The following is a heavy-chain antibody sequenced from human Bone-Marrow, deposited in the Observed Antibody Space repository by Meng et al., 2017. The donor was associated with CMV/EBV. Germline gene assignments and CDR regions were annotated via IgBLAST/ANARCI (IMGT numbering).Heavy chain of an antibody. D-gene: IGHD2-2*01. CDR3: AKKYDTGWPPAGFDP. CDR2: ISGSGGST. CDR1: GFTFSSYA. V-gene: IGHV3-23*01. Sequence: GGSLRLSCAASGFTFSSYAMSWVRQAPGKGLEWVSAISGSGGSTYYPDSVKGRFTISRDNSKNTLYLQMDSLRVEDTALYYCAKKYDTGWPPAGFDPWGQGTLVTVSS. J-gene: IGHJ5*02.